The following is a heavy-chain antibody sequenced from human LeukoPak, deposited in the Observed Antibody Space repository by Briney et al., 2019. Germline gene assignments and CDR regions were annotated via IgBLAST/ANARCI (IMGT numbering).Heavy chain of an antibody. CDR3: AAGRGLLGLYYYYGMDV. D-gene: IGHD7-27*01. J-gene: IGHJ6*02. Sequence: TSVKVSCKASGFTFTSSAVQWVRQARGQRLEWIGWIVVGSGNTNYAQKFQERVTITRDMSTSTAYMELSSLRSEDTAVYYCAAGRGLLGLYYYYGMDVWGQGTLVTVSS. V-gene: IGHV1-58*01. CDR2: IVVGSGNT. CDR1: GFTFTSSA.